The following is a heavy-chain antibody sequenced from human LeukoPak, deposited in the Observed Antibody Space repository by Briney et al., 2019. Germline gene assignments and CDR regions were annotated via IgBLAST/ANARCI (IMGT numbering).Heavy chain of an antibody. D-gene: IGHD3-3*01. CDR1: GFTFSSYW. V-gene: IGHV3-7*01. J-gene: IGHJ4*02. CDR2: IKQDGSEK. CDR3: ARDRAQYYDFWSGSPYFDY. Sequence: PGGSLRLSCAASGFTFSSYWMSWVRQAPGKGLEWVANIKQDGSEKYYVDSVKGRFTISRDNAKNSLYLQMNSLRAEDTAVYYCARDRAQYYDFWSGSPYFDYWGQGTLVTVSS.